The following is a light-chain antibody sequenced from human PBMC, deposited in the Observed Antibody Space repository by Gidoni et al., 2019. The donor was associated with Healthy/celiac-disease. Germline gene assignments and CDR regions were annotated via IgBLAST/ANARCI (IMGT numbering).Light chain of an antibody. CDR3: QQCYSTPPT. CDR2: AAS. CDR1: QSISSY. J-gene: IGKJ5*01. Sequence: IRMPQYPSSLSASVGDRVTITCRASQSISSYLNWYQQKPGKAPKLLIYAASSLQSGVPSRFSGSGSGTDFTLTISSLQPEDFATYYCQQCYSTPPTFGQGTRLEIK. V-gene: IGKV1-39*01.